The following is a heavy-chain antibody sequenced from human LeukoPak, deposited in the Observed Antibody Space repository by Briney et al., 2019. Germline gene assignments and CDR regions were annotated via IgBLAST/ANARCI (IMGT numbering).Heavy chain of an antibody. Sequence: GASVKVSCKASGGTFSSYTINWVRQAPGQGLEWMGGIIPIFGTANYAQKFQGRVTITADESTSTAYMELSSLRSGDTAVYYCARDCLLDYYGSESPWDYYYYMDIWGKGTTVTVSS. J-gene: IGHJ6*03. CDR1: GGTFSSYT. D-gene: IGHD3-10*01. V-gene: IGHV1-69*13. CDR2: IIPIFGTA. CDR3: ARDCLLDYYGSESPWDYYYYMDI.